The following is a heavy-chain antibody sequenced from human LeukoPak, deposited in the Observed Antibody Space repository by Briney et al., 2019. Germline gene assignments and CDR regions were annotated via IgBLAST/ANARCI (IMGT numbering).Heavy chain of an antibody. V-gene: IGHV3-48*03. J-gene: IGHJ4*02. D-gene: IGHD3-22*01. Sequence: PGGSLRLSCAASGFTFSSYEMNWVRQAPGKGLEWVSYISSSGCTIYYADSVKGRFTISRDNAKNSLYLQINSLRAEDTAVYYCAREGDYDSSGYGFDHWGQGTLVTVSS. CDR1: GFTFSSYE. CDR3: AREGDYDSSGYGFDH. CDR2: ISSSGCTI.